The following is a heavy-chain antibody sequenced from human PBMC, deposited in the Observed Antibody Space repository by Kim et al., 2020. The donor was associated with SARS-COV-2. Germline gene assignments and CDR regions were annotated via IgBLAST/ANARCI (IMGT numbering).Heavy chain of an antibody. V-gene: IGHV3-30*18. Sequence: GGSLRLSCAASGFTFSSYGMHWVRQAPGTGLEWVAVISDDGSHKDYADSVKGRFTISRDNSKNTLHLQMNSLRAEDTAVYYCAKDRGNYFSFFDYWGQGTLVTVSS. CDR3: AKDRGNYFSFFDY. J-gene: IGHJ4*02. D-gene: IGHD1-7*01. CDR2: ISDDGSHK. CDR1: GFTFSSYG.